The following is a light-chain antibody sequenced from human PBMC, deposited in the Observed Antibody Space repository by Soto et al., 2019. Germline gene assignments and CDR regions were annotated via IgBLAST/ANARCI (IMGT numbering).Light chain of an antibody. CDR2: DVS. J-gene: IGLJ2*01. CDR3: SSYAGSSTPVV. V-gene: IGLV2-23*02. CDR1: SSDIGNYNL. Sequence: QSALTQPASVYGSPGQSIAISCTGTSSDIGNYNLVSWYQQHPGKAPKVMIYDVSKRPSGVSDRFSGSKSGNTASLTISGLHAEDEADYYCSSYAGSSTPVVFGGGTKLTVL.